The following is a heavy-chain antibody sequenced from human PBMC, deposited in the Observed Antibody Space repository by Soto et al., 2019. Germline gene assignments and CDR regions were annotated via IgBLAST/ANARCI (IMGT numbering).Heavy chain of an antibody. D-gene: IGHD3-3*01. CDR1: GFTFSSYW. Sequence: EVQLVESGGGLVQPGGSLRLSCAASGFTFSSYWMHWVRQAPGKGLVWVSRINSDGSSTSYADSVQGRFTISRDNAKNTVYLQMTSLRAEDTAVYYCARGELYYEFGRANTGVWGKGTTVTVSS. V-gene: IGHV3-74*01. CDR3: ARGELYYEFGRANTGV. CDR2: INSDGSST. J-gene: IGHJ6*04.